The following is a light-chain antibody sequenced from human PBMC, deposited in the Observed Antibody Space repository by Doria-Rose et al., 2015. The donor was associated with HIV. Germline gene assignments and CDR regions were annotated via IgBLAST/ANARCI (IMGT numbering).Light chain of an antibody. V-gene: IGKV3-11*01. CDR1: QSVSSN. Sequence: EIVLTQSPATLSLSPGERATLSCRAGQSVSSNLAWYQQKPGQAPRLLIYDASNRATGIPARFSGSGSGTDFTLTISSLEPEDFAVYFCQQRSNWPPIFTFGPGTKVDI. CDR2: DAS. CDR3: QQRSNWPPIFT. J-gene: IGKJ3*01.